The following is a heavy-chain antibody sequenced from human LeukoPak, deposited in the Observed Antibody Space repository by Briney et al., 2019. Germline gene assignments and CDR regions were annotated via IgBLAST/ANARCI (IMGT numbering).Heavy chain of an antibody. CDR3: ARGDSSSDVNYYYYYMDV. V-gene: IGHV1-2*02. CDR2: INPNSGGT. J-gene: IGHJ6*03. CDR1: GYTFTGYY. D-gene: IGHD6-6*01. Sequence: ASVKVSCKASGYTFTGYYMHWVRQAPGQGLEWMGWINPNSGGTNYAQKFQGRVTMTRNTSISTAYMELSSLRSEDTAVYYCARGDSSSDVNYYYYYMDVWGKGTTVTVSS.